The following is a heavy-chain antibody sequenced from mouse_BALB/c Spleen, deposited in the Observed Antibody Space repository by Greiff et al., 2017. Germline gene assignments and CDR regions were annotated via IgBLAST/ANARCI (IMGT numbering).Heavy chain of an antibody. Sequence: VQLKESGGGLVQPGGSLKLSCAASGFTFSSYGMSWVRQTPDKRLELVATINSNGGSTYYPDSVKSRFTISRDNAKNTLYLQMSSLKSEDTAMYYCARDREGYNGRGFAYWGQGTLVTVSA. CDR2: INSNGGST. D-gene: IGHD2-1*01. V-gene: IGHV5-6-3*01. CDR1: GFTFSSYG. J-gene: IGHJ3*01. CDR3: ARDREGYNGRGFAY.